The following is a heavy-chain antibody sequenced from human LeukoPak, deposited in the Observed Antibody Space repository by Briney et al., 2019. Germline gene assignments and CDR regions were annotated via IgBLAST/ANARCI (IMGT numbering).Heavy chain of an antibody. CDR3: TRRPYSSSWYYFDY. CDR1: GFTFSDYY. V-gene: IGHV3-11*04. Sequence: GGSLRLSCTVSGFTFSDYYMSWVRQALGKGLEWVPYISSSGSMLHYADSVEGRFTISRDNAKNSLYLQMSSLRVEDTAVYYCTRRPYSSSWYYFDYWGQGTLVTVSS. J-gene: IGHJ4*02. CDR2: ISSSGSML. D-gene: IGHD6-13*01.